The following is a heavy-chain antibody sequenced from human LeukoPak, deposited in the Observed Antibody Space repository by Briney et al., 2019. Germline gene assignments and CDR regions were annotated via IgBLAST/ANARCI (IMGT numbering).Heavy chain of an antibody. CDR1: GFTFSNYG. CDR3: TRGVQPGWFYP. V-gene: IGHV3-33*01. CDR2: IWYDGGNK. J-gene: IGHJ5*02. D-gene: IGHD2-2*01. Sequence: GGSLRLSCAASGFTFSNYGMRWVRQAPGQGLEWVAVIWYDGGNKYYAESVKGRFTISRDNSKNTLYLQINSLRAEATAVYYCTRGVQPGWFYPWGQGTLVTVSS.